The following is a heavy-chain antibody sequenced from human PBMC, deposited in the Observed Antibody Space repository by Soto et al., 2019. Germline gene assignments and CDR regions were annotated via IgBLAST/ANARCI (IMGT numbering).Heavy chain of an antibody. CDR3: AIGRASGRYYLLDY. Sequence: QVQLVQSGAEVKKPGASVKVSCKAYGNTFTSYDINWVRQATGHGREWMGWINPNSGNIGYAQKFQGRVTMTRDTAIRTAYREGSRLRSDATAVYYCAIGRASGRYYLLDYGGQGTWVTVSS. J-gene: IGHJ4*02. CDR1: GNTFTSYD. CDR2: INPNSGNI. V-gene: IGHV1-8*01. D-gene: IGHD3-10*01.